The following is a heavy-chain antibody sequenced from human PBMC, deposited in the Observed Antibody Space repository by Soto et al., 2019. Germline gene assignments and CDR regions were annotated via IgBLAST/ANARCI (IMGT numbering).Heavy chain of an antibody. CDR1: RFAFSSYG. CDR2: IWYDGSIK. D-gene: IGHD3-10*01. Sequence: QVQLVESGGGVVQPGTSLRLSCAASRFAFSSYGMHWVRQAPGKGLEWLALIWYDGSIKYYADSVKGRFTISRDNSKNTLFLQMNSLGAEDTAVYYCAKDRVAALLWFGELDGLDVWGQGTTVTVSS. V-gene: IGHV3-33*06. CDR3: AKDRVAALLWFGELDGLDV. J-gene: IGHJ6*02.